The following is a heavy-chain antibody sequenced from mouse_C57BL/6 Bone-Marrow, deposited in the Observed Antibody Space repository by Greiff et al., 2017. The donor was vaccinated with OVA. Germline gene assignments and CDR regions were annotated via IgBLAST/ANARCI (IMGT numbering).Heavy chain of an antibody. CDR1: GFTFSSYA. CDR2: ISSGGDYI. CDR3: TRDGNDGNYMDY. V-gene: IGHV5-9-1*02. D-gene: IGHD2-3*01. J-gene: IGHJ4*01. Sequence: EVNVVESGEGLVKPGGSLKLSCAASGFTFSSYAMSWVRQTPEKRLEWVAYISSGGDYIYYADTVKGRFTISRDNARNTLYLQMSSLKSEDTAMYYCTRDGNDGNYMDYWGQGTSVTVSS.